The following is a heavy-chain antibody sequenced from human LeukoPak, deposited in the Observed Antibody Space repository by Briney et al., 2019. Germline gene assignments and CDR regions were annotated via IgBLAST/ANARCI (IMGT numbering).Heavy chain of an antibody. CDR1: GCTFTSYG. V-gene: IGHV1-18*01. CDR2: ISAYNGNT. CDR3: ARGTVAPGAFDI. J-gene: IGHJ3*02. Sequence: ASVKVSCKTSGCTFTSYGISWVRQAPGQGLEWMGWISAYNGNTNYAQKLQGRVTMTTDTSTSTAYMELRSLRSDDTAVYYCARGTVAPGAFDIWGQGTMVTVSS. D-gene: IGHD6-19*01.